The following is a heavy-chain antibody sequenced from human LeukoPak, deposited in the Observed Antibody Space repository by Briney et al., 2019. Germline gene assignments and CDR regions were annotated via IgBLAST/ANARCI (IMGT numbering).Heavy chain of an antibody. J-gene: IGHJ6*03. CDR3: ARIIYSYYYMDV. CDR2: ISSSDTTT. CDR1: GFTFSDYY. D-gene: IGHD5-18*01. Sequence: GGSLRLSCAASGFTFSDYYMSWIRQAPGKGLEWVSYISSSDTTTYYAESVKGRFTISRDNAKNSLYLQMNSLRAEDTAVYYCARIIYSYYYMDVWGKGTTVTISS. V-gene: IGHV3-11*04.